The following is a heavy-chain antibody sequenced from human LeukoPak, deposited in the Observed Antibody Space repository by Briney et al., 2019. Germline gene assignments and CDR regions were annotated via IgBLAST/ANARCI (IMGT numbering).Heavy chain of an antibody. Sequence: SETLSLTCTVSGGSVSTSDYYCGWIRQSPVKGLEWIGDVFYTGKTNYNPSLRGRATISIDTSKNQFSLKLTYVTAADTAVYYCARVFDSWGQGTLVTVSS. CDR2: VFYTGKT. CDR1: GGSVSTSDYY. J-gene: IGHJ4*02. CDR3: ARVFDS. V-gene: IGHV4-39*07.